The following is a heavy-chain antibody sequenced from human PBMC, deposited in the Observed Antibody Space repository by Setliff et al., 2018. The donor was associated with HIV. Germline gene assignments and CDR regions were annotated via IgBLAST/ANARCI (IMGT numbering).Heavy chain of an antibody. J-gene: IGHJ3*02. CDR2: VQNRGTT. CDR3: ARDRHIAVSGDDAFDI. D-gene: IGHD6-19*01. V-gene: IGHV4-4*08. CDR1: RGSINNDY. Sequence: SETLSLTCTVSRGSINNDYWSWIRQSPGKGLEWIGYVQNRGTTNYTSSLKSRVTISVDTSRNQFSLKLTSVTAADTAVYYCARDRHIAVSGDDAFDIWGQGTVVTV.